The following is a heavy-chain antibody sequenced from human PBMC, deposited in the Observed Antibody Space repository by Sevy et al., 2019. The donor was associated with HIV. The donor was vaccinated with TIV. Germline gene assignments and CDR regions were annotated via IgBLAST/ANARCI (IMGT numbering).Heavy chain of an antibody. CDR1: GYTFTSYY. Sequence: ASVKVSCKASGYTFTSYYMHWVRQAPGQGLEWMGIINPSGGSTSYAQKFQGRVTMTRDTSTSTVYMELSSLRSEDTAVHYCARGDLSGTGGVWFGYYYYGMDVWGQGTTVTVSS. J-gene: IGHJ6*02. V-gene: IGHV1-46*03. D-gene: IGHD2-8*02. CDR3: ARGDLSGTGGVWFGYYYYGMDV. CDR2: INPSGGST.